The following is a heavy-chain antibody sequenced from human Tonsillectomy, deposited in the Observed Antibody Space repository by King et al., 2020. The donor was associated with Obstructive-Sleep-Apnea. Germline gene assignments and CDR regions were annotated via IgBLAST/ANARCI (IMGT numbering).Heavy chain of an antibody. CDR2: IDPSDSYT. J-gene: IGHJ5*02. CDR1: GYSFTSYW. V-gene: IGHV5-10-1*01. Sequence: VQLVESGAEVKKPGESLRISCKGSGYSFTSYWISWVRQMPGKGLEWMGRIDPSDSYTNYSPSFQGHVTISADKSISTAYLQWSSLKASDTAVYYCAGHLLYYDILTGYQRPNWFDPWGQGTLVTVSS. CDR3: AGHLLYYDILTGYQRPNWFDP. D-gene: IGHD3-9*01.